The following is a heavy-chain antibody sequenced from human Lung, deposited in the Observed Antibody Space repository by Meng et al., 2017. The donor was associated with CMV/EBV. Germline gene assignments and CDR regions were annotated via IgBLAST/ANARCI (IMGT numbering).Heavy chain of an antibody. D-gene: IGHD6-19*01. Sequence: QWQLQGAGPGLGKPSGTLSLTCAVSGGSISSSNWWSWVRQPPGKGLEWIGEIYHSGSTNYNPSLKSRVTISVDKSKNQFSLKLSSVTAADTAVYYCASFPPPGKQWLVTDYWGQGTLVTVSS. J-gene: IGHJ4*02. CDR2: IYHSGST. CDR1: GGSISSSNW. CDR3: ASFPPPGKQWLVTDY. V-gene: IGHV4-4*02.